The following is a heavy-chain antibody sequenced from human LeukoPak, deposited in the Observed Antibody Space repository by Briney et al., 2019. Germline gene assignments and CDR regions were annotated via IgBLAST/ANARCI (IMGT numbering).Heavy chain of an antibody. J-gene: IGHJ4*02. CDR3: ARDPEYSDK. V-gene: IGHV3-11*01. Sequence: GGSPRLSCVGSGFIFGDFYMNWIRQAPGKGLEWISFITSSGDSIYYADSVKGRFTVFRDNAKNSLYLQMNSLRAEDTAVYFCARDPEYSDKWGQGTLVSVSS. CDR1: GFIFGDFY. CDR2: ITSSGDSI. D-gene: IGHD1-1*01.